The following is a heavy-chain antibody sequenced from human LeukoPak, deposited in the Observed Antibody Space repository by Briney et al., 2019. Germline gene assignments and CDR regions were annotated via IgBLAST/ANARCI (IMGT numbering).Heavy chain of an antibody. CDR2: IWYDGSNK. D-gene: IGHD6-19*01. CDR1: GFTFSSYG. V-gene: IGHV3-33*06. Sequence: PGRSLRLSCAASGFTFSSYGMHWVRQAPGKGLEWVAVIWYDGSNKYYADSVKGRFTISRDNSKNTLYLQMNSLRAEDTAVYYCAKDLNSWQWLVPPGMDVWGQGTTVTVSS. J-gene: IGHJ6*02. CDR3: AKDLNSWQWLVPPGMDV.